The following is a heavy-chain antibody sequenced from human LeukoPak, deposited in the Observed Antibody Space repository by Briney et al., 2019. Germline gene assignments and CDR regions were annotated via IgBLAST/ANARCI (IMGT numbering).Heavy chain of an antibody. D-gene: IGHD3-22*01. J-gene: IGHJ4*02. CDR3: ARQGEGYYYDSSGYSNFDY. V-gene: IGHV5-51*01. Sequence: GESLKISCKGSGYSFTSYWIGWVRQMPGKGLEWMGIIYPGDSDTRYSPSFQGQVTISADKSISTAYLQWSSLKASDTATYYCARQGEGYYYDSSGYSNFDYWGQGTLVTVSS. CDR2: IYPGDSDT. CDR1: GYSFTSYW.